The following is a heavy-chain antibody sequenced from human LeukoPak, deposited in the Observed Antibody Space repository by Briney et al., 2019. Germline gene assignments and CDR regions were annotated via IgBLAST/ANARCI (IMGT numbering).Heavy chain of an antibody. V-gene: IGHV4-59*01. D-gene: IGHD3-22*01. Sequence: PSETLSLTCTVSGGSISSYYWSWIRQPPGKGLEWIGYIYYSGSTNYNPSLKSRVTISVDTSKNQFSLKLSSVTAADTAVYYCVRAFSGYYYDGDAADYYYYMDVWGKGTTVTISS. CDR3: VRAFSGYYYDGDAADYYYYMDV. CDR2: IYYSGST. J-gene: IGHJ6*03. CDR1: GGSISSYY.